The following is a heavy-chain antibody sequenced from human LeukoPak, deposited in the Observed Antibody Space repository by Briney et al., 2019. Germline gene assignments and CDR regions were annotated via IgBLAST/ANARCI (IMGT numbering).Heavy chain of an antibody. CDR3: AKVDSSGYLFDY. Sequence: GGSLRLSCAASGFTFSSYAMHWVRQAPGKGLEWVSTISGGGGSTYYADSVKGRFTISRDNSKNTLYLQMNSLRAEDTAVYYCAKVDSSGYLFDYWGQGTLVTVSS. CDR1: GFTFSSYA. V-gene: IGHV3-23*01. CDR2: ISGGGGST. D-gene: IGHD3-22*01. J-gene: IGHJ4*02.